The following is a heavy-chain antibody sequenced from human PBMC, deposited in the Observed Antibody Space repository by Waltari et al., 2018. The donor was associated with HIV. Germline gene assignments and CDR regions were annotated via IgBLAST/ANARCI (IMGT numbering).Heavy chain of an antibody. Sequence: QLQLQESGPGLVKPSETLSVTCTVSGGSIRSSNYYWGWIRQPPGKGLEWIGTIYYTGSTYYNPSLTSRVTISVDTSKNQFSLKLSSVTAADTAVYYCARLEIVVVVVDPRSRFDYWDQGTLVTVSS. D-gene: IGHD2-15*01. V-gene: IGHV4-39*01. J-gene: IGHJ4*02. CDR2: IYYTGST. CDR3: ARLEIVVVVVDPRSRFDY. CDR1: GGSIRSSNYY.